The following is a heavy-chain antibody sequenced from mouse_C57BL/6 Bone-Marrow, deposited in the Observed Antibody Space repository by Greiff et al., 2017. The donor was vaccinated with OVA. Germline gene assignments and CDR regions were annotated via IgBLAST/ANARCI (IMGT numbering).Heavy chain of an antibody. CDR3: SRWSGTGFAY. CDR2: IDPETGGT. V-gene: IGHV1-15*01. J-gene: IGHJ3*01. Sequence: VQLQASGAELVRPGASVTLSCKASGYTFTDYEMHWVKQTPVHGLEWIGAIDPETGGTAYNQKFKGKAILTADKSSSTAYMELRSLTSEDSAVYYCSRWSGTGFAYWGQGTLVTVSA. CDR1: GYTFTDYE. D-gene: IGHD1-3*01.